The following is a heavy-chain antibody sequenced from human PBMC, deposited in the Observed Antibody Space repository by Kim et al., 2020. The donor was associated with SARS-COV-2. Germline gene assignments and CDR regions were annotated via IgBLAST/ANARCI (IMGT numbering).Heavy chain of an antibody. Sequence: GGSLRLSCAASGFTFSSYAMSWVRQAPGKGLEWVSAISGSGGSTYYADSVKGRFTISRDNSKNTLYLQMNSLRAEDTAVYYCAKDPGADYGDYQNWFDPWGQGTLVTVSS. CDR1: GFTFSSYA. CDR3: AKDPGADYGDYQNWFDP. CDR2: ISGSGGST. D-gene: IGHD4-17*01. J-gene: IGHJ5*02. V-gene: IGHV3-23*01.